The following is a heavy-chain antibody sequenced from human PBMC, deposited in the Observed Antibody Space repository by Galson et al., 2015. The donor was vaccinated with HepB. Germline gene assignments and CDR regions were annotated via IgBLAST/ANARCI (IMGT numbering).Heavy chain of an antibody. D-gene: IGHD3-22*01. V-gene: IGHV3-30-3*01. J-gene: IGHJ4*02. CDR3: ARDSGPLRYDSTAIDY. Sequence: SLRLSCAASGFTFSSYAMHWVRQAPGKGLEWVAVISYDGSNKYYADSVKGRFTISRDNSKNTLYLQMNSLRAEDTAVYYCARDSGPLRYDSTAIDYWGQGTLVTVSS. CDR1: GFTFSSYA. CDR2: ISYDGSNK.